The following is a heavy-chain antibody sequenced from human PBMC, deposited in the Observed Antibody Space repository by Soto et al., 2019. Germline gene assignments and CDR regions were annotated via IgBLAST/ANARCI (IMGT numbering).Heavy chain of an antibody. CDR3: PRDASGYGMDV. Sequence: SETLSLTCTVSGGSISSYYWSWLRQPPGKGLEWIGYIYYSGSTNYNPSLKSRVTISVDTSKNQFSLKLSSVTAADTAAYYCPRDASGYGMDVWGQGTMVTVSS. CDR1: GGSISSYY. V-gene: IGHV4-59*01. J-gene: IGHJ6*02. CDR2: IYYSGST. D-gene: IGHD1-26*01.